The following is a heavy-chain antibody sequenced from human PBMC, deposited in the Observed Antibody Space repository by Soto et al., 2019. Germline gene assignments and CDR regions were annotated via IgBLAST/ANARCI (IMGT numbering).Heavy chain of an antibody. V-gene: IGHV4-31*11. CDR1: HGSVTSGGYY. Sequence: QVQLQESGPGLVKPSQTLSLTCAVSHGSVTSGGYYWSWIRQLPGKGLEWIGQIYHTGNTYYNPSLKSRVSMSVDTSKTQFSVMLSSVTAADTAVYFCARERDKYGGHFDYWGQGILVTVSS. CDR2: IYHTGNT. CDR3: ARERDKYGGHFDY. D-gene: IGHD5-12*01. J-gene: IGHJ4*02.